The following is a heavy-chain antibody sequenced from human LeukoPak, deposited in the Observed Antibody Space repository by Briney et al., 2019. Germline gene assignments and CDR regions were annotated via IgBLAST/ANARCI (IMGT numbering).Heavy chain of an antibody. CDR1: GYTFTSYD. Sequence: ASVRVSCKASGYTFTSYDVNWVRQATGQGLEWMGWMNPNSGNTGYAQKFQGRVTMTRNTSISTAYMELSSLRSEDTAVYYCARGRRLTGYYDFDYWGQGTLVTVSS. J-gene: IGHJ4*02. CDR2: MNPNSGNT. CDR3: ARGRRLTGYYDFDY. D-gene: IGHD3-9*01. V-gene: IGHV1-8*01.